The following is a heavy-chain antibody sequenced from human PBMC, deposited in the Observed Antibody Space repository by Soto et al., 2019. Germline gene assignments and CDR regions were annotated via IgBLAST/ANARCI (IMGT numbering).Heavy chain of an antibody. CDR1: GFTVSNSG. Sequence: QVQLVESGGGVVQPGRSLRLSCAASGFTVSNSGMHWVRQAPGKGLEWVAVIWYDGNTKYYADSVKGRFTISRDNSMNTLYLQMNSLRAEDTAIYYCARDPCLSCCSIPCLDYWGQGTLVTVSS. D-gene: IGHD2-2*01. V-gene: IGHV3-33*01. CDR3: ARDPCLSCCSIPCLDY. J-gene: IGHJ4*02. CDR2: IWYDGNTK.